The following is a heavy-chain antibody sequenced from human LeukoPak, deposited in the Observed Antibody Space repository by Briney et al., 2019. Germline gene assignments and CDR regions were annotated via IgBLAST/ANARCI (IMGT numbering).Heavy chain of an antibody. J-gene: IGHJ3*02. CDR2: IYYIGST. D-gene: IGHD2-15*01. V-gene: IGHV4-59*01. CDR3: ARADGYCSGGSCYSAFDI. CDR1: GGSISSYY. Sequence: PSETLSLTCTVSGGSISSYYWSWIRQPPGKGLEWIGYIYYIGSTNYNPSLKSRVTISVDTSKNQFSLKLSSVTAADTAVYYCARADGYCSGGSCYSAFDIWGQGTMVTVSS.